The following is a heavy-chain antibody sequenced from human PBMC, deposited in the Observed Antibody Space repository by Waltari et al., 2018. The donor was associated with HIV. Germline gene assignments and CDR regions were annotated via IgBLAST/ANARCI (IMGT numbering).Heavy chain of an antibody. CDR2: ICWEDDK. Sequence: QITLKESGPTLVKPTQTLTLTCTFSGFSLSTSGVGGGWIRQPPGKGLEWPALICWEDDKRSSRFLKSGLTMTKGTAKSRVVLTVANMDPVGTATCGWARRPLSDYDDSSGYYAGKWLDPWGQGALVTVSS. V-gene: IGHV2-5*02. CDR3: ARRPLSDYDDSSGYYAGKWLDP. D-gene: IGHD3-22*01. CDR1: GFSLSTSGVG. J-gene: IGHJ5*02.